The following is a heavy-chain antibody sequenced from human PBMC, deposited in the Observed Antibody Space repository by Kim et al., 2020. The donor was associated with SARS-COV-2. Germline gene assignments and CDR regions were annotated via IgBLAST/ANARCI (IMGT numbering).Heavy chain of an antibody. V-gene: IGHV3-53*01. CDR1: GFTVSSNY. CDR3: AKDNDY. CDR2: IYSDGST. J-gene: IGHJ4*02. Sequence: GGSLRLSCAASGFTVSSNYMSWVRQAPGKGLEWVSIIYSDGSTYYADSVKGRFTISRDNSKNTLDLEMNSLRAGDTAVYYCAKDNDYWGQGTLVTVSS.